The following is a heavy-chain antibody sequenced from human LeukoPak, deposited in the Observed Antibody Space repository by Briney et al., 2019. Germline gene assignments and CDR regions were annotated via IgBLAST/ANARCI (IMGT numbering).Heavy chain of an antibody. CDR2: IYYSGRT. V-gene: IGHV4-39*01. J-gene: IGHJ4*02. D-gene: IGHD4-23*01. Sequence: PSETLSLTCTVSGGSISSSSHYWGWIRQPPGKGLEWIGSIYYSGRTQYNPSLKSRVTISVDTSKNQFSLKLSSVTAADTAVYYCARSPYYGGNVYYFDYWGQGTLVTVSS. CDR3: ARSPYYGGNVYYFDY. CDR1: GGSISSSSHY.